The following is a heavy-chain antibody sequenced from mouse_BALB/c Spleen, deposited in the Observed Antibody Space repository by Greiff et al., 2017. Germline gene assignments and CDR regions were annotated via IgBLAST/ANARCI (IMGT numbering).Heavy chain of an antibody. Sequence: EVQLVESGGDLVKPGGSLKLSCAASGFTFSSYGMSWVRQTPDKRLEWVATIISGGSYTYYPDSVKGRFTISRDNAKNTLYLQMSSLKSEDTAMYYCARQGYYGSSSGYYAMDYWGQGTSVTVSS. CDR1: GFTFSSYG. CDR3: ARQGYYGSSSGYYAMDY. CDR2: IISGGSYT. D-gene: IGHD1-1*01. V-gene: IGHV5-6*01. J-gene: IGHJ4*01.